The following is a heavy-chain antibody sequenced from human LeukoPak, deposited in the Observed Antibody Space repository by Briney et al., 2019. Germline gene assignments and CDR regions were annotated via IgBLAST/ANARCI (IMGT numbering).Heavy chain of an antibody. Sequence: GGSLRLSCAASGFTFSTYWMHWVRQAPGKGLVWVSRINGDGSSTVYADSVKGRFTISRDKSKDTLYIQMNRLRAEDTAVYYCAKDATASPYFHWFDNWGQGTQVIVSS. CDR1: GFTFSTYW. CDR3: AKDATASPYFHWFDN. V-gene: IGHV3-74*01. D-gene: IGHD3-9*01. J-gene: IGHJ4*02. CDR2: INGDGSST.